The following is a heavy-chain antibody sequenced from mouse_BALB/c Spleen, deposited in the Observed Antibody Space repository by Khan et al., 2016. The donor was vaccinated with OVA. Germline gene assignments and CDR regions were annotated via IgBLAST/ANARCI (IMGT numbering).Heavy chain of an antibody. Sequence: EGQPVESGPGPVKPSQSLSLTLPVTCYSITSDYSWHWIPQFRGNTLVWMGYISYSGCTNYHHALKSRSSIIRDTSKNQSVLQLKTVTTEDTTTIYYASDGYRYNYAMGYWGQGTSVTVSS. D-gene: IGHD2-3*01. J-gene: IGHJ4*01. CDR1: CYSITSDYS. CDR2: ISYSGCT. CDR3: ASDGYRYNYAMGY. V-gene: IGHV3-2*02.